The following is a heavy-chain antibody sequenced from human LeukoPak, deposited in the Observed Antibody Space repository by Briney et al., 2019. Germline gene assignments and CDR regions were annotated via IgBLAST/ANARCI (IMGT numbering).Heavy chain of an antibody. CDR2: INPSGGST. CDR1: GYTFTSYY. D-gene: IGHD3-22*01. CDR3: ARVLTSSGYYSG. Sequence: GASVKVSCKASGYTFTSYYMHWVRQAPGQGLEWMGIINPSGGSTSYAQKFQGRVTMTRDTSISTAYMELSRLRSDDTAVYYCARVLTSSGYYSGWGQGTLVTVSS. J-gene: IGHJ4*02. V-gene: IGHV1-46*01.